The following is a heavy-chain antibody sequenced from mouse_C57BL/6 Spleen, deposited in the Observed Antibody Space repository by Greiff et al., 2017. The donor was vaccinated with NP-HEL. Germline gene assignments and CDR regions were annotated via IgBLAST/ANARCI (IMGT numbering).Heavy chain of an antibody. Sequence: QVQLQQSGPELVKPGASVKISCKASGYAFSSSWMNWVKQRPGKGLEWIGRIYPGDGDTNYNGKFKGKATLTADKSSSTAYMQLSSLTSEDSAVYFCATYDWYFDVWGTGTTVTVSS. V-gene: IGHV1-82*01. J-gene: IGHJ1*03. D-gene: IGHD1-1*01. CDR1: GYAFSSSW. CDR3: ATYDWYFDV. CDR2: IYPGDGDT.